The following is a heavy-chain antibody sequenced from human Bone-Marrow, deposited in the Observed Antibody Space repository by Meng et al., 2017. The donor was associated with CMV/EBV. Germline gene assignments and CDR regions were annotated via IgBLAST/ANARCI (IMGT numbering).Heavy chain of an antibody. CDR2: ISYDGSNK. CDR1: GFTFSSYA. J-gene: IGHJ6*02. CDR3: AGGYSSSWWSGFGSYYYYGMDV. Sequence: GGSLRLSCAASGFTFSSYAMHWVRQAPGKGLEWVAVISYDGSNKYYADSVKGRFTISRDNSKDTLYLQMSSLRAEDKAVYYCAGGYSSSWWSGFGSYYYYGMDVWGQGTTVNVSS. D-gene: IGHD6-13*01. V-gene: IGHV3-30-3*01.